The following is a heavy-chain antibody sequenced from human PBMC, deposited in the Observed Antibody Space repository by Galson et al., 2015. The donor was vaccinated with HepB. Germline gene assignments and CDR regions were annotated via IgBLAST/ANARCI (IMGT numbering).Heavy chain of an antibody. CDR3: ARGGYCSGGSCYSWPHFVDY. CDR2: IIPIFGTA. Sequence: SVKVSCKASGGTFSSYAISWVRQAPGQGLEWMGGIIPIFGTANYAQKFQGRVTITADESTSTAYMELSSLRSEDTAVYYCARGGYCSGGSCYSWPHFVDYWGQGTLVTVSS. J-gene: IGHJ4*02. CDR1: GGTFSSYA. V-gene: IGHV1-69*13. D-gene: IGHD2-15*01.